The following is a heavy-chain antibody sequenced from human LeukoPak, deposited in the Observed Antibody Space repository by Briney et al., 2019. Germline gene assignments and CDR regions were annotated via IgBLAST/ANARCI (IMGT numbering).Heavy chain of an antibody. CDR1: GFTFNNAW. Sequence: GGSLRLSCAASGFTFNNAWMNWVRQAPGKGLEWVGRIKDKTDGGITDYAAPVKGRFTISRDDSKNTLYLQMNSLKIEDTAVYYCTTMKLGVGAFDYWGQGTLVTVSS. V-gene: IGHV3-15*07. J-gene: IGHJ4*02. CDR3: TTMKLGVGAFDY. CDR2: IKDKTDGGIT. D-gene: IGHD3-3*01.